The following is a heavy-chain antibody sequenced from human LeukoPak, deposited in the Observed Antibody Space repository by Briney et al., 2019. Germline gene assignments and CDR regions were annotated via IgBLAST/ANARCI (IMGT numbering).Heavy chain of an antibody. V-gene: IGHV3-7*01. CDR3: AREFSYYYDSSGYNLDY. Sequence: TGGSLRLSCGASGFTFSSHWMTWVRQAPGEGLEFVANIKQDGSEINYADSVKGRFTISRDNAKNTLYLQMNSLRAEDTAVYYCAREFSYYYDSSGYNLDYWGQGTLVTVSS. J-gene: IGHJ4*02. D-gene: IGHD3-22*01. CDR1: GFTFSSHW. CDR2: IKQDGSEI.